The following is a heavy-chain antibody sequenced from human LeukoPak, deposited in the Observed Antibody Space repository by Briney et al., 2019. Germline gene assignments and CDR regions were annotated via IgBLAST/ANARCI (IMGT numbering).Heavy chain of an antibody. CDR1: GFTFSNYG. V-gene: IGHV3-30*03. CDR2: ISYDGSNK. D-gene: IGHD3-16*02. CDR3: ARDLALPSTYYDYVWGSYRPTRFDY. Sequence: GRSLRLSCAASGFTFSNYGMHWVRQAPGMGLEWVAVISYDGSNKYYTDSVKGRFTISRDNAKNSLYLQMNSLRAEDTAVYYCARDLALPSTYYDYVWGSYRPTRFDYWGQGTLVTVSS. J-gene: IGHJ4*02.